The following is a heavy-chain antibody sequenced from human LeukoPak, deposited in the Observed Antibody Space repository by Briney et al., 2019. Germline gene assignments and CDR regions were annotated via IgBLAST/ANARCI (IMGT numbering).Heavy chain of an antibody. Sequence: GGSLRLSCAASGFTFSSYSMNWVRQAPGKGLEWVSSISSSSSYIYYADSVKGRFTISRDNSKNTPYLQMNSLRAEDTAVYYCAKGNYYDSSGYLWSFDYWGQGTLVTVSS. V-gene: IGHV3-21*01. CDR3: AKGNYYDSSGYLWSFDY. D-gene: IGHD3-22*01. CDR2: ISSSSSYI. CDR1: GFTFSSYS. J-gene: IGHJ4*02.